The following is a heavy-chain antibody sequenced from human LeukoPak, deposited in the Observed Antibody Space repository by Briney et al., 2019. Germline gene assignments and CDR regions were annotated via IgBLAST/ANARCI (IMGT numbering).Heavy chain of an antibody. CDR2: INPNSGGT. Sequence: ASVKVSCKASGYTFTGYYMHWVRQAPGQGLEWMGWINPNSGGTNYAQKFQGWVTMTRDTSISAAYMELSSLGSEDTAVYYCARDTDDLDIWGQGTMVAVSS. V-gene: IGHV1-2*04. CDR3: ARDTDDLDI. CDR1: GYTFTGYY. J-gene: IGHJ3*02.